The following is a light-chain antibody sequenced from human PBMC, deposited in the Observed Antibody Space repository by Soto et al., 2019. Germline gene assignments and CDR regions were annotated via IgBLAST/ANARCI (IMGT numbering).Light chain of an antibody. V-gene: IGKV3-15*01. Sequence: EMVLTQSPATLSVSPGERATLSCRASQSVGTNFAWYQQKPGQAPRLLIYAASIRATGIPARFSGSGAGTECALTISSLQSEDVAVDYCQQYNNWPRTFGQGTKVDNK. CDR3: QQYNNWPRT. CDR1: QSVGTN. CDR2: AAS. J-gene: IGKJ1*01.